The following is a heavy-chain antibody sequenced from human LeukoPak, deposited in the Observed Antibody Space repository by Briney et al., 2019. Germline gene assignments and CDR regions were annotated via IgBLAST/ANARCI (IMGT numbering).Heavy chain of an antibody. D-gene: IGHD5-18*01. V-gene: IGHV1-2*02. CDR1: GYTFTGYY. J-gene: IGHJ5*02. CDR2: INPNSGGT. CDR3: ARRKTRAMETQEPVNWFDP. Sequence: GASVKVSCKASGYTFTGYYMHWVRQAPGQGLEWMGWINPNSGGTNYAQKFQGRVTMTRDTSISTAYMELSRLRSDDTAVYYCARRKTRAMETQEPVNWFDPWGQGTLVTVSS.